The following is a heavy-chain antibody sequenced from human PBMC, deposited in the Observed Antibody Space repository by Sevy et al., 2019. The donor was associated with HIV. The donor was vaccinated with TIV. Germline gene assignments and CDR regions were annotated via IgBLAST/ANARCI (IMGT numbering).Heavy chain of an antibody. D-gene: IGHD3-16*01. CDR3: ARDRFTYGMDV. CDR1: GFTFSSYA. Sequence: GGSLRLSCAASGFTFSSYAIHWVRQAPGKGLEWVAVISYDGSNKYYADSVKGRFTISRDNSKNTLYLQMNSLRAEDTAVYYCARDRFTYGMDVWGQGTTVTVSS. V-gene: IGHV3-30*04. J-gene: IGHJ6*02. CDR2: ISYDGSNK.